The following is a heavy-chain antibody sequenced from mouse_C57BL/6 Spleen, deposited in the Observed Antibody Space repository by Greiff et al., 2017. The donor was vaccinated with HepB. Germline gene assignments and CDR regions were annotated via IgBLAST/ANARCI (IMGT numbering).Heavy chain of an antibody. CDR1: GYTFTDYE. V-gene: IGHV1-15*01. D-gene: IGHD1-1*01. Sequence: VQLQQSGAELVRPGASVTLSCKASGYTFTDYEMHWVKQTPVHGLEWIGAIDPETGGTAYNQKFKGKAILTADKSSSPAYMELRSLTSEDSGVYYCTRNGDYYGSSYVRYFDVWGTGTTVTVSS. CDR2: IDPETGGT. CDR3: TRNGDYYGSSYVRYFDV. J-gene: IGHJ1*03.